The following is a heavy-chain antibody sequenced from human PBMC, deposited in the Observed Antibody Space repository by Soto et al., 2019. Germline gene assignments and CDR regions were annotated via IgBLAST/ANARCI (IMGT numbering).Heavy chain of an antibody. CDR2: ISSSSSTI. CDR1: GFTFSSYS. CDR3: ARDGSVMGGYCSSTSCPYPFDY. D-gene: IGHD2-2*01. Sequence: GGSLRLSCAASGFTFSSYSMNWVRQAPGKGLEWVSYISSSSSTIYYADSVKGRFTISRDNAKNSLYLQMNSLRAEDTAGYYCARDGSVMGGYCSSTSCPYPFDYWGQGTLVTVSS. J-gene: IGHJ4*02. V-gene: IGHV3-48*01.